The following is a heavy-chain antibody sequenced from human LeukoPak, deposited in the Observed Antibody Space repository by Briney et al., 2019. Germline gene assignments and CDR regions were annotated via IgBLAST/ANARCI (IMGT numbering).Heavy chain of an antibody. CDR3: ARDPDGDYDFDY. CDR2: ISGYNGKT. D-gene: IGHD4-17*01. Sequence: ASVKVSCKASGYTFTSYGMSWVRQAPGQGLEWMGWISGYNGKTNYEQKFQGRVTMTTDTSTSTAYMELRSLRSDDTAVYYCARDPDGDYDFDYWGQGTLVTVSS. V-gene: IGHV1-18*04. J-gene: IGHJ4*02. CDR1: GYTFTSYG.